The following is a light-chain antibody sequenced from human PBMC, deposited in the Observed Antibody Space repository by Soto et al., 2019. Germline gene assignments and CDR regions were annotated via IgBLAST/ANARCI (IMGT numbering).Light chain of an antibody. V-gene: IGKV3-15*01. Sequence: ILLAQAPGTLSLSPGGRATLSCRASQSVSSNLAWYQQKPGQAPRLLIYGASTRATGIPARFSGSGSGTEFTLTISSLQSEDFAVYYCQQYNNWPITFGQGTRLEIK. CDR3: QQYNNWPIT. J-gene: IGKJ5*01. CDR1: QSVSSN. CDR2: GAS.